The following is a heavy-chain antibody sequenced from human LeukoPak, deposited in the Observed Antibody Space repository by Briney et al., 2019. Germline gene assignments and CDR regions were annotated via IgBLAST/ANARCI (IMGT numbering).Heavy chain of an antibody. D-gene: IGHD3-22*01. Sequence: GGSLRLSCAASGFTFSSYSMNWVGQAPGKGLEWVSSISSSSSYIYYADSVKGRFTISRDNAKNSLYLQMNSLRAEDTAVYYCARDRENYYDSSGYYTRHFDYWGQGTLVTVSS. V-gene: IGHV3-21*01. CDR2: ISSSSSYI. CDR1: GFTFSSYS. CDR3: ARDRENYYDSSGYYTRHFDY. J-gene: IGHJ4*02.